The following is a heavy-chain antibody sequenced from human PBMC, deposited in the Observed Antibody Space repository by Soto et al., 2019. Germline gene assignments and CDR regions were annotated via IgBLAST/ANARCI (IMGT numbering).Heavy chain of an antibody. V-gene: IGHV3-23*01. J-gene: IGHJ4*02. CDR2: ISGSDGST. CDR1: GFIFSGYA. D-gene: IGHD2-15*01. Sequence: EVQRLESGGGLVQPGGSLRLSCAASGFIFSGYAMSWVRQAPGKGLEWGSGISGSDGSTYYADSVKGRFTISRDNSKNTLYLQMNILEAEDTAVYYCAKSQLLLNPYYFDYWGQGTLVTVSS. CDR3: AKSQLLLNPYYFDY.